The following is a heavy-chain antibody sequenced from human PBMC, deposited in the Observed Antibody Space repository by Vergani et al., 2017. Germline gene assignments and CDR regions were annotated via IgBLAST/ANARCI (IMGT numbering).Heavy chain of an antibody. CDR1: GGSFSGYY. V-gene: IGHV4-34*01. D-gene: IGHD3-22*01. J-gene: IGHJ4*02. Sequence: QVQLQQWGAGLLKPSETLSLTCAVSGGSFSGYYWSWIRQPPGKGLEWIGEINHSGSTNYNPSLKSRVTISVDTSKNQFSLKLSSVTAADTAVYYCARPNLIVRSVDYWGQGTLVTVSS. CDR2: INHSGST. CDR3: ARPNLIVRSVDY.